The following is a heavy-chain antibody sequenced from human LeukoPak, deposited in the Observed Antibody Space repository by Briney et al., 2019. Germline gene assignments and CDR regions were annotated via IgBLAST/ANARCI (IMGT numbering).Heavy chain of an antibody. CDR2: INHSGST. J-gene: IGHJ4*02. CDR3: ARVRGDYVYGY. Sequence: SETLSLTRAVYGGSFSGYYWSWIRQPPGKGLEWIGEINHSGSTNYNPSLKSRVTISVDTSKNQFSLKLSSVTAADTAVYYCARVRGDYVYGYWGQGTLVTVSS. CDR1: GGSFSGYY. D-gene: IGHD4-17*01. V-gene: IGHV4-34*01.